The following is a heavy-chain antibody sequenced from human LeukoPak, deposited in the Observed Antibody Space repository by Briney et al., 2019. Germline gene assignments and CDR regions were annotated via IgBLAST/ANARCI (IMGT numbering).Heavy chain of an antibody. Sequence: PSETLSLTCTVSGGSISNYYWNWIRQPPGKGLEWIGYIYYSGTTNYNPSLKSRVTISVDTSKNQFSLKLSSVTAADTAVYYCARSTGDTMIVVVPFDYWGQGTLVTVSS. J-gene: IGHJ4*02. CDR2: IYYSGTT. CDR1: GGSISNYY. V-gene: IGHV4-59*12. D-gene: IGHD3-22*01. CDR3: ARSTGDTMIVVVPFDY.